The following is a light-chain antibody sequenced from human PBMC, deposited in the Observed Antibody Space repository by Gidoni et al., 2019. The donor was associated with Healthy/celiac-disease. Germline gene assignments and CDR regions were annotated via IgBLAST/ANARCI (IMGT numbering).Light chain of an antibody. CDR1: QSVSSY. CDR2: DAS. CDR3: QQRSNWPPT. J-gene: IGKJ1*01. Sequence: ELVLTQSPATLSLSPGERATLSCRASQSVSSYLAWYQQKPGQAPRLLIYDASNRATGIPARFSGSGSGTDFTLTISSLEPEEFAVYYCQQRSNWPPTFGQGTKVEIK. V-gene: IGKV3-11*01.